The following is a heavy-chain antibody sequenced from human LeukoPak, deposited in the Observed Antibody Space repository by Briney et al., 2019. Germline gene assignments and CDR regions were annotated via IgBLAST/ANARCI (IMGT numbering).Heavy chain of an antibody. CDR1: GFTFNNYA. V-gene: IGHV3-23*01. CDR2: ISGSGGTT. CDR3: AKVSGGGLYYDGMDV. Sequence: PGGSLRLSCAASGFTFNNYAMNWVRQAPGKGLEWVSVISGSGGTTYYADSVKGRFTISRDSSKNMLYLQMNSLRAEDTAVYYCAKVSGGGLYYDGMDVWGQGTTVTVSS. J-gene: IGHJ6*02. D-gene: IGHD1-14*01.